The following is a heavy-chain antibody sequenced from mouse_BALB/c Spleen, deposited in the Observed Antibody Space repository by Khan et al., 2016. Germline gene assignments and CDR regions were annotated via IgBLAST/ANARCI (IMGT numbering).Heavy chain of an antibody. V-gene: IGHV14-3*02. D-gene: IGHD2-3*01. CDR1: GFNIKDTY. CDR2: IDPANGNT. CDR3: ADGYYYAMDY. Sequence: VRLQQSGAELVKPGASVKLSCTASGFNIKDTYMHWVKQRPEQGLEWIGRIDPANGNTKYDPKFQGKATITADTSSNTAYLQLSSLTSEDTAVYYCADGYYYAMDYWGQGTSVTVSS. J-gene: IGHJ4*01.